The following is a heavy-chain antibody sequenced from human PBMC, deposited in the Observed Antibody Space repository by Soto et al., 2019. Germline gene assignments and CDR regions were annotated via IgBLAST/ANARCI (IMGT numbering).Heavy chain of an antibody. CDR1: GYTFTSYY. CDR3: ARQYYDILTGLSNWFDP. V-gene: IGHV1-46*01. Sequence: GASVKVSCKASGYTFTSYYMHWVRQAPGQGLEWMGIINPSGGSTSYAQKFQGRVTMTRDTPTSTVYMELSSLRSEDTAVYYCARQYYDILTGLSNWFDPWGQGTLVTVSS. CDR2: INPSGGST. D-gene: IGHD3-9*01. J-gene: IGHJ5*02.